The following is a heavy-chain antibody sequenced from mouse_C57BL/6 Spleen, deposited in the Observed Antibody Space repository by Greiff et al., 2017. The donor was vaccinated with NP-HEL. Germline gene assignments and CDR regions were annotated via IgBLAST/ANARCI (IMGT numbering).Heavy chain of an antibody. D-gene: IGHD1-1*01. J-gene: IGHJ2*01. V-gene: IGHV1-69*01. CDR1: GYTFTSYW. Sequence: VQLQQSGAELVMPGASVKLSCKASGYTFTSYWMHWVKQRPGQGLEWIGEIDPSDSYTNYNQKFKGKSTLTVDKSSSPAYMQLSSLTSEDSAVYYCARSAYYYGSSYWGQGTTLTVSS. CDR3: ARSAYYYGSSY. CDR2: IDPSDSYT.